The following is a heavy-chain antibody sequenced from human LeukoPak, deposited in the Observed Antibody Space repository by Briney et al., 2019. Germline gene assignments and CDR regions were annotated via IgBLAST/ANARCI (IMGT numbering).Heavy chain of an antibody. V-gene: IGHV1-24*01. J-gene: IGHJ4*02. D-gene: IGHD6-19*01. CDR2: FDPEDGET. CDR3: ATGGYSSGWLPFDY. CDR1: GYTLTELS. Sequence: ASVKVSCKVSGYTLTELSMHWVRQAPGKGLEWMGGFDPEDGETIYAQKFQGRVTMTEDTSTDTAYMELSSLRSEDTAVYYCATGGYSSGWLPFDYWGQGTLVTVSS.